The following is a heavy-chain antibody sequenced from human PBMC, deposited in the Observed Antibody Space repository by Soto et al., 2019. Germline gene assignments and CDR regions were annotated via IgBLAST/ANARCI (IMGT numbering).Heavy chain of an antibody. Sequence: QVQLVQSGAEVKKPGSSVKVSCKASGGTFSSYAITWVRQAPGQGLEWMGGIIPIFGTPNYAQKFQDRVTIAADESTSTAYMELSSLRSEDTAVYYCARTSKRAARTSCPMDYWGQGTLVTVSS. J-gene: IGHJ4*02. CDR1: GGTFSSYA. CDR3: ARTSKRAARTSCPMDY. CDR2: IIPIFGTP. D-gene: IGHD6-6*01. V-gene: IGHV1-69*01.